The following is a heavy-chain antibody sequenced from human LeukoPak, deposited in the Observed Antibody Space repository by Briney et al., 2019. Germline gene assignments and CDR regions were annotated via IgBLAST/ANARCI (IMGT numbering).Heavy chain of an antibody. D-gene: IGHD2-2*01. CDR3: AKAYQFGLHYFGY. V-gene: IGHV3-23*01. Sequence: GGSLRLSCAASGFTFSSHAMSWVRQALGKGLEWVSVISGSGGSTYYADSVKGRFTISRDNSKNTLYLQMNSLRAEDTAVYYCAKAYQFGLHYFGYWGQGTLVTVSS. CDR1: GFTFSSHA. J-gene: IGHJ4*02. CDR2: ISGSGGST.